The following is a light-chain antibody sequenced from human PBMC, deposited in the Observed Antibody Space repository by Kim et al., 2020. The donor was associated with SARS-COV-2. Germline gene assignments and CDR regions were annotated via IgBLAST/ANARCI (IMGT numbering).Light chain of an antibody. CDR3: QAWDSSTSLYV. CDR1: KLGENY. Sequence: SYELTQPPSVSVSPGQTASITCSGDKLGENYAFWYLQKPGQSPVLVIYQDTKRPSGIPERFSGSNSGSTATLTISGTQAMDEADYYCQAWDSSTSLYVFGTGTKVTVL. CDR2: QDT. V-gene: IGLV3-1*01. J-gene: IGLJ1*01.